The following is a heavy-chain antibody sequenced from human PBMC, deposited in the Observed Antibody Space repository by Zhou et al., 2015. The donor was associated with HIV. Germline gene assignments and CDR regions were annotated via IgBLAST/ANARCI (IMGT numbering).Heavy chain of an antibody. V-gene: IGHV1-69*06. D-gene: IGHD3-10*01. CDR3: ARCYYYGSGTLAGGLDL. J-gene: IGHJ2*01. Sequence: QVQLVQSGAEVKRPGSSVRVSCKASGGTFTNYAVTWVRQAPGHGLEWMGGIIPMFGTAKYAQKFQGRVTITADKFTDTAYMEVFSLTPEDTAVYYCARCYYYGSGTLAGGLDLWGRGILVSVSS. CDR1: GGTFTNYA. CDR2: IIPMFGTA.